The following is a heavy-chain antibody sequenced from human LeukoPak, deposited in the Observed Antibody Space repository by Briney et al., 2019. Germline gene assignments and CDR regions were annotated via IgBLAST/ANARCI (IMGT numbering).Heavy chain of an antibody. CDR2: ISSDGSST. CDR1: GFTFSNYW. D-gene: IGHD1-26*01. CDR3: ARGYGSYADY. V-gene: IGHV3-74*01. Sequence: GGSLTLSCAAAGFTFSNYWIHWVRQAPGKGLVWVSRISSDGSSTSYADSVKGRFTISSDNAENTLYLQMNSLRAEDTAVYFCARGYGSYADYWGQGTLVTVSS. J-gene: IGHJ4*02.